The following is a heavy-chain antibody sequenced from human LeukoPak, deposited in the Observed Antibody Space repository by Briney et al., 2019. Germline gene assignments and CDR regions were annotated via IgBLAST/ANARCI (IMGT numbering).Heavy chain of an antibody. CDR3: AALIRITMVRGVIDGLDI. CDR1: GYTFTSYD. CDR2: MNPNSGNT. D-gene: IGHD3-10*01. V-gene: IGHV1-8*03. Sequence: RASVKVSCKASGYTFTSYDINWVRQATGQGLEWMGWMNPNSGNTGYAQKFQGRVTITRNTSISTAYMELSSLRSEDTAVYYCAALIRITMVRGVIDGLDIWGQGTMVTVSS. J-gene: IGHJ3*02.